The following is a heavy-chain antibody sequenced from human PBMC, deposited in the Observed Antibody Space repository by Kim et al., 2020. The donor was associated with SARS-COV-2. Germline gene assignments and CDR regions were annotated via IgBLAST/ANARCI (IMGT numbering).Heavy chain of an antibody. J-gene: IGHJ4*02. V-gene: IGHV4-34*01. CDR3: ARTTGGNCFDY. D-gene: IGHD1-26*01. Sequence: SETLSLTCAVSGGSFSGYYWSWIRQPPGKGLEWIGEINQSGNTNYDPALKSRFTISIDMSKNQFSLKLNSVTAADTSVYFCARTTGGNCFDYWGQGILVTVSS. CDR2: INQSGNT. CDR1: GGSFSGYY.